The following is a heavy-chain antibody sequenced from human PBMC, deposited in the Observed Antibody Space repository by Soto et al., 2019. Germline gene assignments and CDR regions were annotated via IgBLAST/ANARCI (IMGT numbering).Heavy chain of an antibody. CDR3: AVANFDWLLAMDV. V-gene: IGHV1-8*01. Sequence: ASVKLSCTASGDTYTSYDINWVRQATGQGLEWTGWMNPNSGNTGYAQKFQGRVTMTRNTSISTAYMELSSLRSEDTAVYYCAVANFDWLLAMDVWGKGTTVTVSS. J-gene: IGHJ6*03. CDR2: MNPNSGNT. CDR1: GDTYTSYD. D-gene: IGHD3-9*01.